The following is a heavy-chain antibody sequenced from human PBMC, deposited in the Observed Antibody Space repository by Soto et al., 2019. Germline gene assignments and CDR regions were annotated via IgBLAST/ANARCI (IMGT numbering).Heavy chain of an antibody. CDR1: GYTFTSYG. CDR3: ARDRSYPQFDYYYGMDV. Sequence: GASVKVSCKASGYTFTSYGISWVRQAPGQGLEWMGWIIPNFGTANYAQKFQGRVTITADESTSTAYMELSSLRSEDTAVYYCARDRSYPQFDYYYGMDVWGQGTTVTVS. D-gene: IGHD3-16*02. J-gene: IGHJ6*02. CDR2: IIPNFGTA. V-gene: IGHV1-69*13.